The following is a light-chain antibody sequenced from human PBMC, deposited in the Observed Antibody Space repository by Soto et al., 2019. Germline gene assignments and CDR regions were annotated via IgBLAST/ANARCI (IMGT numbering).Light chain of an antibody. CDR1: SSNIGAGYD. V-gene: IGLV1-40*01. CDR3: QSYDSSLDVV. CDR2: GNS. J-gene: IGLJ2*01. Sequence: QSVPTQPPSASGAPGQRVTISCTGSSSNIGAGYDVHWYQQLPGTAPKLLIYGNSNRPSGVPDRFSGSKSGTSASLAITGLQAEDEADYYCQSYDSSLDVVFGGGTKLTVL.